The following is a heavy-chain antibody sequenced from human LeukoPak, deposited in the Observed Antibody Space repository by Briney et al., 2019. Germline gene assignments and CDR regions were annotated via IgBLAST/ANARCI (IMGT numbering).Heavy chain of an antibody. J-gene: IGHJ4*02. CDR3: ARFYYDSSGYYCLDY. D-gene: IGHD3-22*01. Sequence: GGSLRLSCAASGFTFSSYSMNWVRQAPGKGLEWVSSISSSSSYIYYADSVKGRFTISRDNAKNSLYLQMNSLRAEDTAVYYCARFYYDSSGYYCLDYRGQGTLVTVSS. CDR1: GFTFSSYS. CDR2: ISSSSSYI. V-gene: IGHV3-21*01.